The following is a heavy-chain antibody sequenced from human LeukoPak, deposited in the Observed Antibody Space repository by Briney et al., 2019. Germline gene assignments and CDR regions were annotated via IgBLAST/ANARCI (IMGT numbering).Heavy chain of an antibody. D-gene: IGHD3-3*01. Sequence: GGSLRLSCAVSGFTVSGNYMSWVRQAPGKGLEWVSLIYSGGTTYYADSVKGRFTISRANSKNTLYLQMHSLRAEDTAVYYCARVTGYDFWSGYLAYFDYWGQGTLVTVSS. CDR1: GFTVSGNY. J-gene: IGHJ4*02. CDR2: IYSGGTT. CDR3: ARVTGYDFWSGYLAYFDY. V-gene: IGHV3-53*01.